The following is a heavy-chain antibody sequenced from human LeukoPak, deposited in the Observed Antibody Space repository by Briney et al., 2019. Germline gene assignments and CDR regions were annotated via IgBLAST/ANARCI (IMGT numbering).Heavy chain of an antibody. D-gene: IGHD5-24*01. CDR2: IYYSGST. J-gene: IGHJ5*02. Sequence: PLETLSRTGTVAGGAISSSNYYWGWIRQPPGKGLEWIGSIYYSGSTYYNPSLKSRVTISVDTSKNQFSLKLTSVTAADTAVYYCARHPVIWPQYPSWGQGTLVTVSS. V-gene: IGHV4-39*01. CDR1: GGAISSSNYY. CDR3: ARHPVIWPQYPS.